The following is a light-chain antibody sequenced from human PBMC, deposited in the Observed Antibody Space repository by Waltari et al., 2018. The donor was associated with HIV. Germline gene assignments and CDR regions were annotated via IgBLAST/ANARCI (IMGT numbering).Light chain of an antibody. J-gene: IGLJ2*01. CDR2: VNNDGSH. CDR1: SGHSSYA. Sequence: QLVLTQSPSASASLGASVKLTCTLSSGHSSYAIAWHQQQPEKGPRFLMKVNNDGSHTKGGGIPDRFSGSSSGAERYLTISSLQSEDEADYYCQTWGTGNQVFGGGTKLTVL. CDR3: QTWGTGNQV. V-gene: IGLV4-69*01.